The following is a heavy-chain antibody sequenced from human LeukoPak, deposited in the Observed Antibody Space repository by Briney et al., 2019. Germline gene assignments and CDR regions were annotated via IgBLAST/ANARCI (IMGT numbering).Heavy chain of an antibody. J-gene: IGHJ4*02. Sequence: GGSLRLSCAASGFTFSSYSMNWVRQAPGKGLEWVSSISSSSSYIYYADSVKGRFTISRDNAKNSLYLQMNSLRAEDTAVYYCARENYDILTGYYGGFDYWGQGTLVTVSS. CDR3: ARENYDILTGYYGGFDY. D-gene: IGHD3-9*01. CDR1: GFTFSSYS. V-gene: IGHV3-21*01. CDR2: ISSSSSYI.